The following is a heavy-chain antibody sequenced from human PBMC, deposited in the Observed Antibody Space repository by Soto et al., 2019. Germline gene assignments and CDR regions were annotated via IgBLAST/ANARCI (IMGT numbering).Heavy chain of an antibody. CDR1: GGSISSYY. D-gene: IGHD3-10*01. V-gene: IGHV4-59*01. CDR2: IYYSGST. J-gene: IGHJ4*02. CDR3: ARVRGDGYNLGYYFDY. Sequence: PSETLSLTCTVSGGSISSYYWSWIRQPPGKGLEWIGYIYYSGSTNYNPSLKSRVTISVDTSKNQFSLKLSSVTAADTAVYYCARVRGDGYNLGYYFDYWGQGTLVTVS.